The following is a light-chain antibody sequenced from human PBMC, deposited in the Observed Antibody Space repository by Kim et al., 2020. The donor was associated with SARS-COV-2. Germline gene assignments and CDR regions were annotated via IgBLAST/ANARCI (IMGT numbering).Light chain of an antibody. CDR2: DAS. CDR3: QQYDNLPYT. V-gene: IGKV1-33*01. CDR1: QDISNY. Sequence: DIQMTQSPSSLSASVGDRVTITCQASQDISNYLNWYQQKPGKAPKLLIYDASNLETGVPSRFSGSGSGTDFTLTISSLQPEDIATYYSQQYDNLPYTFGQGTKLEI. J-gene: IGKJ2*01.